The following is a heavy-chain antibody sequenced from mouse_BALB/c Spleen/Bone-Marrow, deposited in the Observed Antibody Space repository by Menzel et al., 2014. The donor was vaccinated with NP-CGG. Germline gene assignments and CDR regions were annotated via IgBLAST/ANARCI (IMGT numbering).Heavy chain of an antibody. CDR3: TRSYYGNYFDV. J-gene: IGHJ1*01. D-gene: IGHD2-1*01. CDR1: GYTFTSYY. V-gene: IGHV1S81*02. Sequence: QVQLKQSGAELVKPGASVKLSRKASGYTFTSYYMYWVKQRPGQGLEWIGEINPSNGGANFNEKFKSKATLTVDKSSSTAYMQLSSLTSEDSAVYYCTRSYYGNYFDVWGAGTTVTVSS. CDR2: INPSNGGA.